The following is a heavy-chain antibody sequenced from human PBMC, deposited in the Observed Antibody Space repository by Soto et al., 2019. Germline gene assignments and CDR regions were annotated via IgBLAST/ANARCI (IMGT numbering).Heavy chain of an antibody. J-gene: IGHJ4*02. CDR3: RGARPSLQEFDY. V-gene: IGHV4-59*01. CDR1: GGSISNYY. D-gene: IGHD4-4*01. Sequence: SETPSLTCTVSGGSISNYYWNWIRQTPGKGLEWIGYIDYSGNTNYNPSLKSRVTISVDTSKNQVSLNVSSVTAADSAVYYCRGARPSLQEFDYWGQGTLVTVSS. CDR2: IDYSGNT.